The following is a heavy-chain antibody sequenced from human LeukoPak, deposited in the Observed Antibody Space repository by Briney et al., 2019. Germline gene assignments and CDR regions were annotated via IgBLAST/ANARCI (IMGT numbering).Heavy chain of an antibody. J-gene: IGHJ4*02. Sequence: GGSLRLSCAASVFTFSSYAMCCLRQTPQKGLEWVSGISVTGDITYYADSVKGRFTIARDNSRTTLYLQLNSLRADDTAVYYFAKSQLARYPLQYYFDLWGQGAQVIVSS. V-gene: IGHV3-23*01. CDR2: ISVTGDIT. CDR3: AKSQLARYPLQYYFDL. CDR1: VFTFSSYA. D-gene: IGHD4-11*01.